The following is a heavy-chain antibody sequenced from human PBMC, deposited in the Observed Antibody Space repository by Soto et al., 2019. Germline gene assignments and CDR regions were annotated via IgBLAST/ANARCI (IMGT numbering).Heavy chain of an antibody. CDR1: GFTFSSYS. CDR2: ISSGSSTI. J-gene: IGHJ4*02. CDR3: ARGLDYGDYVYFFY. Sequence: GGSLRLSCAASGFTFSSYSMNWVRQAPGKGLEWVSYISSGSSTIYYADSVKGRFTISRDNAKNSLYLQMNSLRAEDTAVYYCARGLDYGDYVYFFYWGQGTLVTVSS. D-gene: IGHD4-17*01. V-gene: IGHV3-48*01.